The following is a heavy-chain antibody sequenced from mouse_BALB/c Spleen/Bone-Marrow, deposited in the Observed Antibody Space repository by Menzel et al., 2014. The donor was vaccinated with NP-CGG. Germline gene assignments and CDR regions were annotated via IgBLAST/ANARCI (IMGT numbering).Heavy chain of an antibody. CDR1: GYTFTSYW. CDR2: IAHGSGST. J-gene: IGHJ2*01. Sequence: DLVKPGASVKLSCKASGYTFTSYWVNWIKQRPGQGLEWIGRIAHGSGSTYYNEMFKGKAILTVDTSSSTAYIQLSSLSSEDSAVYFCAYYRYDVNYWGQGTTLTVSS. V-gene: IGHV1S41*01. D-gene: IGHD2-14*01. CDR3: AYYRYDVNY.